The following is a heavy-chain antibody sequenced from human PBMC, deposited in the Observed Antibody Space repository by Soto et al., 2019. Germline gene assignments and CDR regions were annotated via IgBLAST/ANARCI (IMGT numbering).Heavy chain of an antibody. Sequence: PSETLSLTCTVSGGSISSYYWSCIRQPPGKGLEGIGYIYYSGSTNYNPSLKSRVTISVDTSKNQFSLKLSSVTAADTAVHYCARARGYYDFWSGYYQYYYYGMDVWGQGTKVTVSS. CDR2: IYYSGST. D-gene: IGHD3-3*01. CDR3: ARARGYYDFWSGYYQYYYYGMDV. CDR1: GGSISSYY. J-gene: IGHJ6*02. V-gene: IGHV4-59*01.